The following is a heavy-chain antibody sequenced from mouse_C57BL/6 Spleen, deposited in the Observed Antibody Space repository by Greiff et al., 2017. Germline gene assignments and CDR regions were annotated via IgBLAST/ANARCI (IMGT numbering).Heavy chain of an antibody. Sequence: QVQLKQPGAELVRPGSSVKLSCKASGYTFTSYWMHWVKQRPIQGLEWIGNIDPSDSETHYNQKFKDKATLTVDKSSSTAYMQLSSLTSEDSAVYYCARRGAIYYDYDAYYFDYWGQGTTLTVSS. D-gene: IGHD2-4*01. V-gene: IGHV1-52*01. CDR1: GYTFTSYW. CDR3: ARRGAIYYDYDAYYFDY. CDR2: IDPSDSET. J-gene: IGHJ2*01.